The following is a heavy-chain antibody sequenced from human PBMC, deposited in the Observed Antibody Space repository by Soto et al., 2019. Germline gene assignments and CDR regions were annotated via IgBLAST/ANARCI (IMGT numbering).Heavy chain of an antibody. J-gene: IGHJ4*02. Sequence: QVQLVQSGAEVKKPGASVKVSCKASGYTLNTYGISWVRQAPGQGLEWMGWISANNGHTNCPQKLQGRVTMTTDTATSTAYMELRSPTYDDTAVYYWARGTDFDYWGQGTLVTVSS. CDR3: ARGTDFDY. CDR2: ISANNGHT. V-gene: IGHV1-18*01. CDR1: GYTLNTYG.